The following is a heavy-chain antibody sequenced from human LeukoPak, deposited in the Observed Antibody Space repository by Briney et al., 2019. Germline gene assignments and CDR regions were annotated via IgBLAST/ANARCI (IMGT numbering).Heavy chain of an antibody. J-gene: IGHJ6*04. V-gene: IGHV1-69*06. Sequence: GASVKVSCKASGGTFSSYAISWVRQAPGQGLEWMGGIIPIFGTANYAQKFQGRVSITADKSTSTAYMELSGLRSEDTAVYYCARGGYCSGGSCYMLGDYYGMDVWGKGTTVTVSS. CDR1: GGTFSSYA. D-gene: IGHD2-15*01. CDR3: ARGGYCSGGSCYMLGDYYGMDV. CDR2: IIPIFGTA.